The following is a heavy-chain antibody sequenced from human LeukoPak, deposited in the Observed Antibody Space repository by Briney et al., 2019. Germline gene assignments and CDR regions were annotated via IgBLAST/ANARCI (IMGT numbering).Heavy chain of an antibody. CDR3: ARLKGVIWDPDYYYYGVDV. D-gene: IGHD1-26*01. V-gene: IGHV4-59*08. CDR2: IYYSGST. J-gene: IGHJ6*02. CDR1: GGSISSYC. Sequence: SETLSLTCTVSGGSISSYCWSWIRQPPGKGLEWIGYIYYSGSTNYNPSLKSRVTISVDTSKNQFSLKLSSVTAADTAVYYCARLKGVIWDPDYYYYGVDVWGQGTTVTVSS.